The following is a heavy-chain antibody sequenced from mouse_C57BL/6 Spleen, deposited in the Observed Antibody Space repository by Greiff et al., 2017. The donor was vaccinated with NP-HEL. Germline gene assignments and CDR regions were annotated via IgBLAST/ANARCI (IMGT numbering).Heavy chain of an antibody. CDR3: ARRGHRRYFDD. D-gene: IGHD3-3*01. CDR1: GYTFTSYW. V-gene: IGHV1-50*01. Sequence: VQLLQSGAELVKPGASVKLSCKASGYTFTSYWMPWVNQRPGQGLEWIGEIDPSDSYTNYNQKFKGKSTLTVDTATSKAYMQLSSLTSEDSAVYYCARRGHRRYFDDWGKGTTVTVSA. CDR2: IDPSDSYT. J-gene: IGHJ1*03.